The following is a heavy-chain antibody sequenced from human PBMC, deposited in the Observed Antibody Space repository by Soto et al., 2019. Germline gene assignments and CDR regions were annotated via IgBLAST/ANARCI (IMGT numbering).Heavy chain of an antibody. CDR1: GGSISSSY. D-gene: IGHD2-2*03. CDR3: ARGVGAMDIVVVPAAMALDY. V-gene: IGHV4-59*01. J-gene: IGHJ4*02. CDR2: IYYSGST. Sequence: SETLSLTCTVSGGSISSSYWSWIRQPPGRGLEWIGYIYYSGSTNYNPSLKSRVTISVDTSKNQFSLKLSSVTAADTAVYYCARGVGAMDIVVVPAAMALDYWGQGTLVTVS.